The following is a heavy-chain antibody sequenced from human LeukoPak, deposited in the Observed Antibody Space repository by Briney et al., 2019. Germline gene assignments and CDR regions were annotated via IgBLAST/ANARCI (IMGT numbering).Heavy chain of an antibody. Sequence: ASVKVSCKASGGTFSSYAISWVRQALGQGLEWMGGIIPIFGTANYAQKFQGRVTITTDESTSTAYMELSSLRSEDTAVYYCARGLPGSRNENNWFDPWGQGTLVTVSS. CDR3: ARGLPGSRNENNWFDP. CDR2: IIPIFGTA. D-gene: IGHD1-1*01. J-gene: IGHJ5*02. CDR1: GGTFSSYA. V-gene: IGHV1-69*05.